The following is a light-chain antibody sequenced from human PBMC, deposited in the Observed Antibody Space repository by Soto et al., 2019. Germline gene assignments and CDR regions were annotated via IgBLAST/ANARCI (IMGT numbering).Light chain of an antibody. CDR2: GAS. Sequence: DIVMPRSSATLSFFAGQRAALSCGASQSVSSNLAWYQQRPGQAPRLLIYGASTRAAGIPARFSGSGSGTGFTLTISSLQSEDFAVYHCQQYNNWPWTGGQGTQGDLK. CDR3: QQYNNWPWT. CDR1: QSVSSN. J-gene: IGKJ1*01. V-gene: IGKV3-15*01.